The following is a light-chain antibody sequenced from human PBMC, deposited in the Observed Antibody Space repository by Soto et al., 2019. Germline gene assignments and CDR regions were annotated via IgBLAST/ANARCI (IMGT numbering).Light chain of an antibody. CDR3: QQLNDYPIT. CDR2: AAS. V-gene: IGKV1-9*01. CDR1: QSISSF. Sequence: QMCQSLSSLSATVGDRVTITCRASQSISSFLTWYQQKAGKAPKLLIYAASSLQSGVPSRFSGSGSGTDFTLTITSLQPEDFATYYCQQLNDYPITFGQGTRLEIK. J-gene: IGKJ5*01.